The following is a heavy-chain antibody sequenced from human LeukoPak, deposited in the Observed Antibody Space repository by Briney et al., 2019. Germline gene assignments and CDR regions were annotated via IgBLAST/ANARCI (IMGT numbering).Heavy chain of an antibody. Sequence: GGSLRLSCAASGFTYSSYAMRWVRQAPGKELEWVSAISGSGGSTYYADSVKGRFTISRDNSKNTLYLQMNSLRAEDTAVYYCAKYLGYFDLWGRGTLVTVSS. CDR3: AKYLGYFDL. V-gene: IGHV3-23*01. CDR2: ISGSGGST. CDR1: GFTYSSYA. J-gene: IGHJ2*01.